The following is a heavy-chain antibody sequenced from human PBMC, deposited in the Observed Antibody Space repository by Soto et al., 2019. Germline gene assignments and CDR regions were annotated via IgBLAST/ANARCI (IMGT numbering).Heavy chain of an antibody. CDR3: ARADYDSSGYYYYFDY. D-gene: IGHD3-22*01. V-gene: IGHV4-31*01. CDR2: IYYSGST. CDR1: GGSISSGGYY. Sequence: QVQLQESGPGLVKPSQTLSLTCTVSGGSISSGGYYWSWIRQHPGKGLEWIGYIYYSGSTYYNPSLKSLVTISVDPSKNQFSLKLSSVTAADTAVYYCARADYDSSGYYYYFDYWGQGTLVTVSS. J-gene: IGHJ4*02.